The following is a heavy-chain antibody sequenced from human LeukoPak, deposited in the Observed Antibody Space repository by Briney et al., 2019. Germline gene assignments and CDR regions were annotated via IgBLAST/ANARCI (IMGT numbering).Heavy chain of an antibody. V-gene: IGHV3-30*18. CDR1: GFAFSSYA. CDR2: ISSGGTNR. D-gene: IGHD5-18*01. J-gene: IGHJ3*02. CDR3: AKVVHLDTDAFDI. Sequence: PGRSLRLSCVASGFAFSSYAMHWVRQAPGKGLEWVSSISSGGTNRFYAGSVKGRFTISREDSKNTVYLQMNSLRVEDTAVYYCAKVVHLDTDAFDIWGQGTMVTVSS.